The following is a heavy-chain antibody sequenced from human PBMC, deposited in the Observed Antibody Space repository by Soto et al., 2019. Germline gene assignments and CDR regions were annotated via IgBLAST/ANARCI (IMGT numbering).Heavy chain of an antibody. Sequence: QVQLQESGPGLVKPSETLSLTCTVSGGSISSYYWSWLRQPAGKGLEWIGRIYTSGSTNYNPSLKSRVTMSVDTSKNQFSLELSSVTAADTAVYYCARSGSWYYDSSGYYKFDYWGQGTLVTVSS. D-gene: IGHD3-22*01. CDR1: GGSISSYY. J-gene: IGHJ4*02. V-gene: IGHV4-4*07. CDR2: IYTSGST. CDR3: ARSGSWYYDSSGYYKFDY.